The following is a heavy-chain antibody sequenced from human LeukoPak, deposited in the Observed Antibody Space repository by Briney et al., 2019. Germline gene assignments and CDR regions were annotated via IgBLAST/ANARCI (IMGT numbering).Heavy chain of an antibody. CDR3: AKDKYVDTAMRAFDY. Sequence: GGSLRLSCAASGFTFSSYAMHWVRQAPGKGLEWVAVISYDGSNKYYADSVKGRFTISRDNSKNTLYLQMNSLRAEDTAVYYCAKDKYVDTAMRAFDYWGQGTLVTVSS. CDR2: ISYDGSNK. CDR1: GFTFSSYA. D-gene: IGHD5-18*01. J-gene: IGHJ4*02. V-gene: IGHV3-30*04.